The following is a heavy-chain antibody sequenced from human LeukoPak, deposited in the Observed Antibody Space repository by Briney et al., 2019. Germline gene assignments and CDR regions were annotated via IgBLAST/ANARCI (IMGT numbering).Heavy chain of an antibody. J-gene: IGHJ4*02. D-gene: IGHD3-10*01. CDR3: ATSGSYYLFDY. Sequence: GGSLRLSCAASGFTFSTYSMNWVRQAPGKGLEWVSSISSRSSYIYYADSVKGRFTISRDNAKNSLYLQMNSLRAEDTAVYYCATSGSYYLFDYWGQGTLVTVSS. V-gene: IGHV3-21*01. CDR2: ISSRSSYI. CDR1: GFTFSTYS.